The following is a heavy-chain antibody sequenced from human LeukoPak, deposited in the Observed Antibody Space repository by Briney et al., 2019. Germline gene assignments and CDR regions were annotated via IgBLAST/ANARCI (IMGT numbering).Heavy chain of an antibody. Sequence: PGGSLRHSCAASGFTFSDYYMSWIRQAPGKGLEWVSYISSSGSTIYYADSVKGRFTISRDNAKNSLYLQMNSLRAEDTAVYYCAGHKAVAGFYYYGMDVWGQGTTVTVSS. CDR1: GFTFSDYY. D-gene: IGHD6-19*01. V-gene: IGHV3-11*01. J-gene: IGHJ6*02. CDR2: ISSSGSTI. CDR3: AGHKAVAGFYYYGMDV.